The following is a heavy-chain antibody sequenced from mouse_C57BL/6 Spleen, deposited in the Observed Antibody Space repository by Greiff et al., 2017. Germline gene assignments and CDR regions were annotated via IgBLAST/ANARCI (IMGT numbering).Heavy chain of an antibody. J-gene: IGHJ3*01. V-gene: IGHV1-39*01. CDR1: GYSFPDYN. CDR3: ARRGAYDGYYEWLAY. CDR2: ISPNYGTT. D-gene: IGHD2-3*01. Sequence: EVQLQQSGPELVKPGASVKISCKASGYSFPDYNLNWVKQSNGKSLEWIGVISPNYGTTSYNQTFKGKATLTVDQSSSTAYMQLNSLTSEDSAVYYCARRGAYDGYYEWLAYWGQGTLVTVSA.